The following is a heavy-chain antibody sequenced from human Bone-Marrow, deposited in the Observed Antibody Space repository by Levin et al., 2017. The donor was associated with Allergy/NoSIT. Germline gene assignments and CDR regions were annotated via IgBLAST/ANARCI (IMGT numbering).Heavy chain of an antibody. CDR1: GFTFSSYG. D-gene: IGHD1-7*01. CDR2: IWYDGSNK. J-gene: IGHJ5*02. CDR3: ARATGTTGYNWFDP. Sequence: GGSLRLSCAASGFTFSSYGMHWVRQAPGKGLEWVAVIWYDGSNKYYADSVKGRFTISRDNSKNTLYLQMNSLRAEDTAVYYCARATGTTGYNWFDPWGQGTLVTVSS. V-gene: IGHV3-33*01.